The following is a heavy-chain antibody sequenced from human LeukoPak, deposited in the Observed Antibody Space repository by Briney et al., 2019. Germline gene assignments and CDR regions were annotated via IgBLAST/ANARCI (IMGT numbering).Heavy chain of an antibody. Sequence: SETLSLTCAVYGGSFSGYCWSWIRQPPGKGLEWIGEINHSGSTNYNPSLKSRVTISVDTSKNQFSLKLSSVTAADTAVYYCARAAEPSGAFDIWGQGTMVTVSS. V-gene: IGHV4-34*01. CDR1: GGSFSGYC. CDR3: ARAAEPSGAFDI. D-gene: IGHD6-25*01. J-gene: IGHJ3*02. CDR2: INHSGST.